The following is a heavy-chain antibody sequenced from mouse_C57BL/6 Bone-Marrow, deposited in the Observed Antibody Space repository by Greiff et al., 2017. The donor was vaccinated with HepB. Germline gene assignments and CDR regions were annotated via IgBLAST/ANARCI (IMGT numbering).Heavy chain of an antibody. CDR3: ARPHYYGSSLWFAY. Sequence: QVQLKESGAELARPGASVKMSCKASGYTFTSYTMHWVKQRPGQGLEWIGYINPSSGYTKYNQKFKDKATLTADKSSSTAYMQLSSLTSEDSAVYYCARPHYYGSSLWFAYWGQGTLVTVSA. D-gene: IGHD1-1*01. J-gene: IGHJ3*01. CDR1: GYTFTSYT. CDR2: INPSSGYT. V-gene: IGHV1-4*01.